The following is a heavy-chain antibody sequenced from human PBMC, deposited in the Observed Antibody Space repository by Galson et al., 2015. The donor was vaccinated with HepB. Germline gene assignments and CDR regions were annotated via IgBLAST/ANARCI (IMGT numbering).Heavy chain of an antibody. CDR2: INTGNGNT. Sequence: SVKVSCKGSGYSFTSSDLHWVRQAPGQRLEWMGWINTGNGNTKHSQKFQGRATTTRDTSAGTAYMVLSSLRSEDTAVYYCARNYGNAFNIWGQGTMGTVSS. V-gene: IGHV1-3*04. J-gene: IGHJ3*02. CDR3: ARNYGNAFNI. CDR1: GYSFTSSD. D-gene: IGHD3-10*01.